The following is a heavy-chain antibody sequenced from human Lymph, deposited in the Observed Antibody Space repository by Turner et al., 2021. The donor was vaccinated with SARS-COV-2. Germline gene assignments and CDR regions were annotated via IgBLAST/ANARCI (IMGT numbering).Heavy chain of an antibody. J-gene: IGHJ3*02. CDR1: GYTFTDYY. CDR2: IKPNSGGT. CDR3: ARGGLYYYDSSAYYNDAFDI. Sequence: QVQLVQSGAEVKKPGASVKVSCKASGYTFTDYYMHWVRQAPGQGREWMGWIKPNSGGTDYAQKFQGRVTVTRDASFNTAYMELTRLRSDDTAVYYCARGGLYYYDSSAYYNDAFDIWGQGTMVTVSS. D-gene: IGHD3-22*01. V-gene: IGHV1-2*02.